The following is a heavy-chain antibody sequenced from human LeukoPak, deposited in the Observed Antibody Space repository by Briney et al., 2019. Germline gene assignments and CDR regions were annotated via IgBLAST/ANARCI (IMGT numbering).Heavy chain of an antibody. Sequence: LTGGSLRLSCTTSGFTFGDYAMSWFRQAPGKGLEWVGFIRSKAYGGTTEYAASVKGRFTISRDDSKSIAYLQMNSLKTGDTAVYYCARDRYCSGGSCYGARWGQGTLVTVSS. CDR1: GFTFGDYA. CDR2: IRSKAYGGTT. J-gene: IGHJ4*02. CDR3: ARDRYCSGGSCYGAR. V-gene: IGHV3-49*03. D-gene: IGHD2-15*01.